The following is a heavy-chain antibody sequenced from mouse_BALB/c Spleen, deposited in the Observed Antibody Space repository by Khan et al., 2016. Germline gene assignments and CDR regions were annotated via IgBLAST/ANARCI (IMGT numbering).Heavy chain of an antibody. D-gene: IGHD2-4*01. CDR1: GDSITSGY. CDR3: ARWLYDYDWFAY. V-gene: IGHV3-8*02. Sequence: EVQLQESGPSLVKPSQTLSLTCSVTGDSITSGYWNWIRKFPGNKLEYMGYISYSGSTYYNPSPKSRISITRDTSKNQYYLQLNSVTTEDTATYYCARWLYDYDWFAYWGQGTLVTVSA. J-gene: IGHJ3*01. CDR2: ISYSGST.